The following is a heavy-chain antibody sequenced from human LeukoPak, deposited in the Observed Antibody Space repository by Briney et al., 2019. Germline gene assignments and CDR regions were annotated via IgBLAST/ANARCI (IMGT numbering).Heavy chain of an antibody. J-gene: IGHJ3*02. Sequence: SETLSLTCTVSGDSINSYYWSWIRQTPEKGLEWIGYVSNSGRGDYGPSLKSRVTMSIDTSKTQFSLRMTSVTAADTGVYYCARDMVGEVIGAFDIWGQGTMVTVSS. CDR3: ARDMVGEVIGAFDI. D-gene: IGHD3-10*01. CDR1: GDSINSYY. CDR2: VSNSGRG. V-gene: IGHV4-59*01.